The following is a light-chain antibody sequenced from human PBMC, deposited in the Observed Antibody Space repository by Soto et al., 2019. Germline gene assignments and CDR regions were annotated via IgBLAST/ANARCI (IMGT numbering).Light chain of an antibody. Sequence: DIVXAXXPLSLPVTPGEPASISCRSSQSLLHSNGYNYLDWYLQKPGQSPQLLIYLGSNRASGVPDRFSGSGSGTDFTLKISRVEAEDVGVYYCMQALQTPLTFGGXT. CDR2: LGS. J-gene: IGKJ4*01. V-gene: IGKV2-28*01. CDR1: QSLLHSNGYNY. CDR3: MQALQTPLT.